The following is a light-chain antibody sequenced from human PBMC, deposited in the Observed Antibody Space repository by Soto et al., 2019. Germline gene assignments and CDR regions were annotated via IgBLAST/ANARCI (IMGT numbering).Light chain of an antibody. CDR2: KAS. J-gene: IGKJ1*01. CDR3: QQYNSYPWT. V-gene: IGKV1-5*03. Sequence: DIQMTQSPSTLSASVGDRVTITCRASQSISSWLAWYQQKPGKAPKLLIYKASSLESGVPSRFSDSGSRTKLTLTISSLQPDDFATYYCQQYNSYPWTFGQGTKMEIK. CDR1: QSISSW.